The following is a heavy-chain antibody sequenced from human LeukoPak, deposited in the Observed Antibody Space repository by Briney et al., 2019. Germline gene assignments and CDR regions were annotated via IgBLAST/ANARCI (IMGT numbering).Heavy chain of an antibody. D-gene: IGHD6-19*01. V-gene: IGHV4-39*01. CDR1: GGSISSSSYY. CDR2: IYYSGST. CDR3: ARHAVLTYYYDY. Sequence: SETLSLTCTVSGGSISSSSYYWGWLRQPPGKGLEWIGSIYYSGSTYYNPSLKSRVTISVDTSKNQFSLKLSSVTAADTAVYYCARHAVLTYYYDYWGQGTLVTVSS. J-gene: IGHJ4*02.